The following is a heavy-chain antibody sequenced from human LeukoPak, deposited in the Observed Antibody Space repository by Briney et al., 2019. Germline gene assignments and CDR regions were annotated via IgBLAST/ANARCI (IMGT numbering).Heavy chain of an antibody. CDR3: ARGMRDYYGLDY. Sequence: GGSLRLSCAASGFTFSNFWMHWVRQAPGKGLVWVSHINSDESTTNYADSVRGRFTISRDNAKNTLYLQMNSLTAEDTAVYYCARGMRDYYGLDYWGQGTLVTVSS. CDR2: INSDESTT. D-gene: IGHD3-10*01. CDR1: GFTFSNFW. J-gene: IGHJ4*02. V-gene: IGHV3-74*01.